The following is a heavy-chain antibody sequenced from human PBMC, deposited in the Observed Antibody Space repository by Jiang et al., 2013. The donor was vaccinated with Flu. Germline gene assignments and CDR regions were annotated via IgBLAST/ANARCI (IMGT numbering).Heavy chain of an antibody. CDR2: ISGSGGST. J-gene: IGHJ3*02. CDR3: AKADSGSYANPNDAFDI. V-gene: IGHV3-23*01. D-gene: IGHD1-26*01. Sequence: AISGSGGSTYYADSVKGRFTHLQRQFQNTXFLQVNSLRAEDTAVYYCAKADSGSYANPNDAFDIWGQGTMVTVSS.